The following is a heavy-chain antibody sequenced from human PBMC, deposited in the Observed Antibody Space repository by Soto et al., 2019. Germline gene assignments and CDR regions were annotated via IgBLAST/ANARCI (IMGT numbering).Heavy chain of an antibody. CDR2: LIPIYDAP. V-gene: IGHV1-69*06. CDR3: ARVREPHLDHYGLDV. J-gene: IGHJ6*02. CDR1: GFTFNVYG. D-gene: IGHD1-1*01. Sequence: QVQLVQSGAEVKNPGSSVKVSCKTSGFTFNVYGIHWVRQAPGQGLEWMGGLIPIYDAPYYAQKFQGRVTISADNSTTTVHLELSSLRSDDTAVYFCARVREPHLDHYGLDVWGQGTTVTVS.